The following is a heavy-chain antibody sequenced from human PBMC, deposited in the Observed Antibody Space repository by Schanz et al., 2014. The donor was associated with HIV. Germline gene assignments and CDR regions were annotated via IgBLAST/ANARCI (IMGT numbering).Heavy chain of an antibody. Sequence: VPLLESGGGLAQPGGSQRLSCAASGFTFSSYGMHWVRQAPGKGLEWVAVISYDRRNKYYADSVKGRFTISRDNSKNTLFLQMNSLRAEDTAMYYCAKDQGDITGTPFDYWGQGTLVTVSS. J-gene: IGHJ4*02. V-gene: IGHV3-30*18. D-gene: IGHD1-20*01. CDR3: AKDQGDITGTPFDY. CDR1: GFTFSSYG. CDR2: ISYDRRNK.